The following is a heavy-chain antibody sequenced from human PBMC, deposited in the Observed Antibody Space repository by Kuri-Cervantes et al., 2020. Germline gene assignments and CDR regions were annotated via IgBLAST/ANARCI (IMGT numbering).Heavy chain of an antibody. J-gene: IGHJ4*02. V-gene: IGHV3-30-3*01. CDR2: ISYDGSNK. CDR1: GFTFSSYA. Sequence: LKISCAASGFTFSSYAMHWVRQAPGKGLEWVAVISYDGSNKYYADSVKGRFTISRDNSKNTLYLQMNSLRAEDTAVYYCARDREPYGSGSCDYWGQGTLVTVSS. CDR3: ARDREPYGSGSCDY. D-gene: IGHD3-10*01.